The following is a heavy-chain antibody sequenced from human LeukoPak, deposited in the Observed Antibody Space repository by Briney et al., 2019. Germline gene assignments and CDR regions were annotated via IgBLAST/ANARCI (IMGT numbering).Heavy chain of an antibody. J-gene: IGHJ2*01. Sequence: GGSLRLSCAASGFTFSNYEMNWVRQAPGKGLELVSYISSSSTTIYYADSVKGRFTISRDNAKNSLYLQMNSLRDEDTAVYYCARVGSAYHWYFDLWGRGTLVTVSS. V-gene: IGHV3-48*02. CDR2: ISSSSTTI. D-gene: IGHD3-22*01. CDR1: GFTFSNYE. CDR3: ARVGSAYHWYFDL.